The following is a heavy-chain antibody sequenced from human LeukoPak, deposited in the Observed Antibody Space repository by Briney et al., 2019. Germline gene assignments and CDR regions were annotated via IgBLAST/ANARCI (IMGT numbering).Heavy chain of an antibody. V-gene: IGHV3-48*02. Sequence: GGSLRLSCAASRFTFSSYSMNWVRQAPGKGQECVSYISSSSGTIYYADSVKGRFTISRDNAKNSLYLQMNSLRDEDTAVYYCARDVRWLRFVFDYWGQGTLVTVSS. CDR1: RFTFSSYS. CDR2: ISSSSGTI. CDR3: ARDVRWLRFVFDY. J-gene: IGHJ4*02. D-gene: IGHD5-12*01.